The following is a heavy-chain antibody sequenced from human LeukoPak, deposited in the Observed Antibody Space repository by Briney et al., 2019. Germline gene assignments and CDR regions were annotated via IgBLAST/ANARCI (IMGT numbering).Heavy chain of an antibody. Sequence: PGGSLRLSCAASGFSFRDYWMSWVRQAPGKGLEWAADMSPDGSDKTYVDSVKGRLTIPRDNAKQSLYLQMNSLRAEDTALYYCAKLPAIAAAGTDFDYWGQGTLVTVSS. V-gene: IGHV3-7*03. D-gene: IGHD6-13*01. CDR3: AKLPAIAAAGTDFDY. J-gene: IGHJ4*02. CDR2: MSPDGSDK. CDR1: GFSFRDYW.